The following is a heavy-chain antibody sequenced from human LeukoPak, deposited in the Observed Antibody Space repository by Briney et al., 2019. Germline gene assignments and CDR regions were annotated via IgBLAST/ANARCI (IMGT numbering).Heavy chain of an antibody. V-gene: IGHV3-53*01. CDR1: GFTVSSNY. J-gene: IGHJ4*02. CDR3: AKDLASYDFWSGYSPNYFDY. D-gene: IGHD3-3*01. Sequence: GGSLRLSCAASGFTVSSNYMSWVRQAPGKGLEWVSVIYSGGSTYYADSVKGRFTISRDNSKNTLYLQMNSLRAEDTAVYYCAKDLASYDFWSGYSPNYFDYWGQGTLVTVSS. CDR2: IYSGGST.